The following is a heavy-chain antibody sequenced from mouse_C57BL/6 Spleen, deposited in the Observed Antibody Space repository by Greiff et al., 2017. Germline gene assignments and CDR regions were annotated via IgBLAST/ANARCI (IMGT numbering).Heavy chain of an antibody. CDR1: GYSITSGYY. D-gene: IGHD2-4*01. J-gene: IGHJ3*01. CDR3: ARDYDYDSAWFAY. Sequence: ESGPGLVKPSQSLSLTCSVTGYSITSGYYWNWIRQFPGNKLEWMGYISYDGSNNYNPSLKNRISITRDTSKNQFFLKLNSVTTEDTATYDCARDYDYDSAWFAYGGQGTLVTVSA. V-gene: IGHV3-6*01. CDR2: ISYDGSN.